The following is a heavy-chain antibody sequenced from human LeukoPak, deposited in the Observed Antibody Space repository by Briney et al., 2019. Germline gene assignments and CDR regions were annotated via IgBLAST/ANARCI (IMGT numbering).Heavy chain of an antibody. Sequence: SETLSLTCAVYGGSFSGYYWSWIRQPPGKGLEWIGEINHSGSTNYNPSLKSRVTISVDTSKNQFSLKLSSVTAADTAVYYCARMMEADYYDSSGSPSYWGQGTLVTVSS. CDR3: ARMMEADYYDSSGSPSY. D-gene: IGHD3-22*01. CDR2: INHSGST. CDR1: GGSFSGYY. J-gene: IGHJ4*02. V-gene: IGHV4-34*01.